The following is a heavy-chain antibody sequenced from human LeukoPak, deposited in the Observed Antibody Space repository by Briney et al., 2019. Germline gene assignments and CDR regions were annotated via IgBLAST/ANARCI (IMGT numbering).Heavy chain of an antibody. CDR1: GFTFDDYG. Sequence: RPGGSLRLSCAASGFTFDDYGMSWVRQAPGKGLEWVSGINWNGGSTGYADSVKGRFTISRDNAKNSLYLQMNSLRSGDTAVYYCARDLKGYSDSSAYLPLGYWGQGTLVTVSS. V-gene: IGHV3-20*04. J-gene: IGHJ4*02. CDR2: INWNGGST. CDR3: ARDLKGYSDSSAYLPLGY. D-gene: IGHD3-22*01.